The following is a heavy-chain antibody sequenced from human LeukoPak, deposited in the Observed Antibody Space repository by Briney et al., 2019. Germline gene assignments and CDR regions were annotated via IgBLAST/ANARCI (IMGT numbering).Heavy chain of an antibody. CDR1: GFTVSSNY. Sequence: GGSLRLSCAASGFTVSSNYMTWVRQAPGKGLEWVSVIYSGGSTYYADSVKGRFTISRDISKNTLYLQMNSLRAEDTAVYYCAREFLEQQPNRGFDPWGQGTLVTVSS. V-gene: IGHV3-66*01. CDR2: IYSGGST. CDR3: AREFLEQQPNRGFDP. D-gene: IGHD6-13*01. J-gene: IGHJ5*02.